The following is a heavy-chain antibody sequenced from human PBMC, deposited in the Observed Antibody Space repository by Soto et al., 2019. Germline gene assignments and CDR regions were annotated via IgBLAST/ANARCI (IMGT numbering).Heavy chain of an antibody. D-gene: IGHD6-6*01. CDR1: GYAFTSYD. CDR2: MNPNSGNT. V-gene: IGHV1-8*01. J-gene: IGHJ6*02. Sequence: QVQLVQSGAEVKKPGASVKVSCKASGYAFTSYDINWVRQATGQGLEWMGWMNPNSGNTGYAQKFQGRVTMTGNTSISTAYMELSSLRSEDTAVYYCARRCIAARQRSSKRDYGMDVWGQGTTVTVSS. CDR3: ARRCIAARQRSSKRDYGMDV.